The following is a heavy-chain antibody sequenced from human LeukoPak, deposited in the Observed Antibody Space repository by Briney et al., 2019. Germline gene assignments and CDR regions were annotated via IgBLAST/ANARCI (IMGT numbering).Heavy chain of an antibody. CDR3: ASQDYDFWSGYSPTHYMDV. Sequence: ASVKVSCKASGYTFSIYAISWVRQAPGQGLEWMGWMNPNSGNTGYAQKFQGRVTMTRNTSISTAYMELSSLRSEDTAVYYCASQDYDFWSGYSPTHYMDVWGKGTTVTVSS. J-gene: IGHJ6*03. CDR1: GYTFSIYA. V-gene: IGHV1-8*02. CDR2: MNPNSGNT. D-gene: IGHD3-3*01.